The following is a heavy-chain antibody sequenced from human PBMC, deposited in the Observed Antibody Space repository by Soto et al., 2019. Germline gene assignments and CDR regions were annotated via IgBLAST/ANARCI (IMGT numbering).Heavy chain of an antibody. Sequence: ASVKVSCKASGGTFSSYAISWVRQAPGQGLEWMGGIIPIFGIANYAQKFQGRVTITAGKSTSTAYMELSSLRSEDTAVYYCASGIAVAGNPDAFDIWGQGTMVTVSS. D-gene: IGHD6-19*01. V-gene: IGHV1-69*10. CDR2: IIPIFGIA. CDR3: ASGIAVAGNPDAFDI. J-gene: IGHJ3*02. CDR1: GGTFSSYA.